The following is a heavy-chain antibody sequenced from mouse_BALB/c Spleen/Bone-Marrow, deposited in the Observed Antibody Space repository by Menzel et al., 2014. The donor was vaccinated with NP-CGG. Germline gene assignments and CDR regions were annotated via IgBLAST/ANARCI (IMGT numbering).Heavy chain of an antibody. D-gene: IGHD1-1*01. CDR1: GYSFTSYW. CDR3: TRSITTAVEFDY. J-gene: IGHJ2*03. CDR2: IYPGNSGT. V-gene: IGHV1-5*01. Sequence: VQLQQSGTVLARPGASVKMSCKASGYSFTSYWMYWIKQRPGQGLEWIGAIYPGNSGTSYNQNFKGKAKLTAVTSASTAYMELSSLTNEDSAVYYCTRSITTAVEFDYWGHGTSLTVSS.